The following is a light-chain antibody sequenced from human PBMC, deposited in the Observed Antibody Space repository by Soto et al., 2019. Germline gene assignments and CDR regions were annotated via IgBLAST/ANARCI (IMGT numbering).Light chain of an antibody. CDR2: WAS. CDR3: QQYYSTPLT. CDR1: QSVLSSSNNMNY. J-gene: IGKJ4*01. V-gene: IGKV4-1*01. Sequence: DIVMTQSPDSLAVSLGERATINCKSSQSVLSSSNNMNYLSWYQQKPGQPPKLLFYWASTRESGVPDRFSGSGSRTDFTLTISSLQAEDVALYYCQQYYSTPLTFGGGTKVEI.